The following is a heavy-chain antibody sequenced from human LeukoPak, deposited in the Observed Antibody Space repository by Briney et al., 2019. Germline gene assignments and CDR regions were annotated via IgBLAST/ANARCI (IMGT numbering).Heavy chain of an antibody. CDR2: ISSSSSYI. CDR3: ASPDNDYGDYIPNY. D-gene: IGHD4-17*01. J-gene: IGHJ4*02. CDR1: GYTFSSYS. Sequence: PGGSLRLSCAASGYTFSSYSMNWVRQAPGKGLEWVSSISSSSSYIYYADSVKGRFTISRDNAKNSLYPQMNSLRAEDTAVYYCASPDNDYGDYIPNYWGQGTLVTVSS. V-gene: IGHV3-21*01.